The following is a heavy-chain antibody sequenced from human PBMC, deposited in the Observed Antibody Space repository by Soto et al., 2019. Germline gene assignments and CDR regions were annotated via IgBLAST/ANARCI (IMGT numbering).Heavy chain of an antibody. J-gene: IGHJ4*02. D-gene: IGHD2-2*02. CDR3: ARARYCSSTSCYTYDY. CDR1: GGTFSSYA. V-gene: IGHV1-69*06. Sequence: GASVKVSCKASGGTFSSYAISWVRQAPGQGLEWMGGIIPIFGTANYAQKFQGRVTITADKSTSTAYMELSSLRSEDTAVYYCARARYCSSTSCYTYDYWDQETLFTVSS. CDR2: IIPIFGTA.